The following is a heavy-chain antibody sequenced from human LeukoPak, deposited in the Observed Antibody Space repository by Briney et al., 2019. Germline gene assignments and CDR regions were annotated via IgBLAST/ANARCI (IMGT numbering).Heavy chain of an antibody. V-gene: IGHV5-51*01. CDR1: GYSFTSYW. D-gene: IGHD1-1*01. J-gene: IGHJ4*02. CDR2: IYPGDSDT. Sequence: GVSLKISCKGSGYSFTSYWIGWVRQMPGKGLEWMGIIYPGDSDTRYGPSFQGQVTISADKSITTAYLQWSSLKASDTAMYYCARLVQVHGGDYWGQGTLVTVSS. CDR3: ARLVQVHGGDY.